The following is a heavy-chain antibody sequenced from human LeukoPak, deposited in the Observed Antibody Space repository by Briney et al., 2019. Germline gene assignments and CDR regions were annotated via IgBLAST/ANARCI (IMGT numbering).Heavy chain of an antibody. J-gene: IGHJ4*02. CDR2: ISWNSGSI. CDR1: GFTVSSNY. D-gene: IGHD6-19*01. Sequence: GGSLRLSCAVSGFTVSSNYMSWVRQAPGKGLEWVSGISWNSGSIGYADSVKGRFTISRDNAKNSLYLQMNSLRAEDTAVYSCAGGRGWVTDSWGQGTLVTVSA. V-gene: IGHV3-48*04. CDR3: AGGRGWVTDS.